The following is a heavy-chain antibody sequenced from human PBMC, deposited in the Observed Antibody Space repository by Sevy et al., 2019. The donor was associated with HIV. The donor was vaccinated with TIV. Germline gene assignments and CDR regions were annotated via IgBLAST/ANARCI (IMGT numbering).Heavy chain of an antibody. Sequence: GGSLRLSCAASGFTFSNYYMNWIRQAPGKVLEWVSYISGTGNTKYYTDSVKGRFTISRDNAKNTLFLQMDSLRAEDTAVYYCARDPTYYDFWSGYYTGWFDPWGQGTLVTVSS. D-gene: IGHD3-3*01. CDR2: ISGTGNTK. J-gene: IGHJ5*02. CDR3: ARDPTYYDFWSGYYTGWFDP. CDR1: GFTFSNYY. V-gene: IGHV3-11*01.